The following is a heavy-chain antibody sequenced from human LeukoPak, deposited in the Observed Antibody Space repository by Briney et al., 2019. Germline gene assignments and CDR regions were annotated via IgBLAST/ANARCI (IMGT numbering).Heavy chain of an antibody. CDR3: ARRRQWQWLRVDAFDI. CDR1: GGSFSGYY. CDR2: INHSGST. V-gene: IGHV4-34*01. Sequence: SETLSLTCAVYGGSFSGYYWSWIRQPPGKGLEWIGEINHSGSTNYNPSLKSRVAISVDTSKNQFSLKLSSVTAADTAVYYCARRRQWQWLRVDAFDIWGQGTMVTVSS. J-gene: IGHJ3*02. D-gene: IGHD6-19*01.